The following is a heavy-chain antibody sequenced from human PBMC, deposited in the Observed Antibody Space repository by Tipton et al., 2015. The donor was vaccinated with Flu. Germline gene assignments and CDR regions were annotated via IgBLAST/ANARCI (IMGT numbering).Heavy chain of an antibody. J-gene: IGHJ4*02. CDR3: TKRRGSGGYWSSREFYFDY. D-gene: IGHD2-8*02. CDR2: INHSGST. V-gene: IGHV4-38-2*01. CDR1: GFSISSGYY. Sequence: TLSLTCAVSGFSISSGYYWGWIRQSPGKGLEWIGEINHSGSTNYNPALKSRVTISVDTSKNQFSLTLSSVTAADTAVYYCTKRRGSGGYWSSREFYFDYWGQGILVTVSS.